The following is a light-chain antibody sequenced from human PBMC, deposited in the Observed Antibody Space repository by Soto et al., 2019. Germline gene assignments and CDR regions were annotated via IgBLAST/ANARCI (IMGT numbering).Light chain of an antibody. CDR1: QSVSNNY. J-gene: IGKJ1*01. Sequence: EIVLTQSPGTLSLSPGERATLSCRASQSVSNNYLAWYQQKPGQAPSLLIYGAFTRATGIPARFSGSGSGTEFTLTISSLQSEDFAVYYCQQYSSSPQTFGQGTKVDIK. V-gene: IGKV3-20*01. CDR2: GAF. CDR3: QQYSSSPQT.